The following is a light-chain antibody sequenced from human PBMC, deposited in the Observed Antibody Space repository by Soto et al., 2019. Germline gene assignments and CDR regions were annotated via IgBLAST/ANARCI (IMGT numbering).Light chain of an antibody. CDR2: GNS. V-gene: IGLV1-40*01. CDR1: SSNIGAGYD. CDR3: QSYDSSLSGHYV. J-gene: IGLJ1*01. Sequence: QSVLTQPPSVSGAPGQRVTISCTGSSSNIGAGYDVHWYQQLPGTAPKLLIYGNSNRPSGVPDRFSGSKSGTSASLAITGLQAEDDADYYCQSYDSSLSGHYVFGTGTKVTVL.